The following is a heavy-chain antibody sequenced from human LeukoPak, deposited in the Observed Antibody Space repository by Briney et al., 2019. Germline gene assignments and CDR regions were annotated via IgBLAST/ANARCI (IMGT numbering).Heavy chain of an antibody. J-gene: IGHJ3*02. Sequence: ASVKVSCKASGYTFTGYYMHWVRQAPGQGLEWMGWINPNSGGTNYAQKFQGRVTMTRDTSISTAYMELSRLRSDATAVYYCARSTAILWFGELFAAFDIWGQGTMVTVSS. V-gene: IGHV1-2*02. CDR1: GYTFTGYY. CDR2: INPNSGGT. D-gene: IGHD3-10*01. CDR3: ARSTAILWFGELFAAFDI.